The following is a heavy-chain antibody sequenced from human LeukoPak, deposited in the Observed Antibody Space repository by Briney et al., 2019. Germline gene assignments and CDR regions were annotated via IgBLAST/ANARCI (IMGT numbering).Heavy chain of an antibody. D-gene: IGHD3-10*01. Sequence: GGSLRLSCTASGFTFSSYAMAWVRQAPGKGLEWVSDISGSGRSTFYADSMKGRFTISRDNSKNTLFLQMNSLRAEDTAVYYCAKVYDSGSNYYFDYWGQGTLVTVSS. CDR3: AKVYDSGSNYYFDY. V-gene: IGHV3-23*01. J-gene: IGHJ4*02. CDR1: GFTFSSYA. CDR2: ISGSGRST.